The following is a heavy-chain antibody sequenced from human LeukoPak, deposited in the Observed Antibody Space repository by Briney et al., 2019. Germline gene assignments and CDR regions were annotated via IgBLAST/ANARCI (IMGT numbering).Heavy chain of an antibody. D-gene: IGHD4-17*01. CDR1: GGSFSGYY. V-gene: IGHV4-34*01. Sequence: SETLSLTCAVYGGSFSGYYWSRIRQPPGKGLEWSGEINHSGSTNYNPSLKSRVTISVDTSKNQFSLKLSSVTAADTAVYYCASRPNDDYGHYLCYWGPLTLVTVSS. CDR3: ASRPNDDYGHYLCY. J-gene: IGHJ4*02. CDR2: INHSGST.